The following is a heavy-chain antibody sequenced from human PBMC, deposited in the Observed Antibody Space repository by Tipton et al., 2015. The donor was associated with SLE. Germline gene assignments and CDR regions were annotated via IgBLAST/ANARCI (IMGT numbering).Heavy chain of an antibody. J-gene: IGHJ2*01. V-gene: IGHV4-4*07. CDR3: AREFLNPVTTVHYYFDL. CDR1: GGSISRYY. Sequence: TLSLTCTVSGGSISRYYWGWIRQPAGGGLEWIGRIYTNENTNYNPSLKSRVTMSVDTSKNHFSLNLISVTAADTAVYYCAREFLNPVTTVHYYFDLWGRGTLVTVSS. D-gene: IGHD4-11*01. CDR2: IYTNENT.